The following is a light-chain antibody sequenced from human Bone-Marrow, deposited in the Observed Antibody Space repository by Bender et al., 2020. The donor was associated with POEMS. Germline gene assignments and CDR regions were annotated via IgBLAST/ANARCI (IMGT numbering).Light chain of an antibody. CDR1: SSNIGAHA. CDR2: SSH. CDR3: AVWDDSLNGWV. Sequence: QSVLTQPPSASGTPGQRVTISCSGVSSNIGAHAVNWYQHLPGTAPKLLIYSSHRRPSEVPDRFSGSRSGTSASLAISGLQSEDGADYYCAVWDDSLNGWVFGGGTKLTVL. J-gene: IGLJ3*02. V-gene: IGLV1-44*01.